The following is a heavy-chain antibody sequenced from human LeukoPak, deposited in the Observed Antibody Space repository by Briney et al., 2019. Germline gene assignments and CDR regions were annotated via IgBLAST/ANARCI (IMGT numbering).Heavy chain of an antibody. Sequence: PGRSLRLSCAASGFTFDDYAMHWVRHAPGKGLEGVSGISWNSGSIGYADSVKGRFTISRDNAKNSLYLQMNSLRAEDTALYYCAKVATRYSSSPYAFDIWGQGTMVTVSS. D-gene: IGHD6-6*01. CDR1: GFTFDDYA. J-gene: IGHJ3*02. CDR3: AKVATRYSSSPYAFDI. CDR2: ISWNSGSI. V-gene: IGHV3-9*01.